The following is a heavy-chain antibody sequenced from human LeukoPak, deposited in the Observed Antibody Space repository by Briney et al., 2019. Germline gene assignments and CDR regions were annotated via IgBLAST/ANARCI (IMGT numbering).Heavy chain of an antibody. D-gene: IGHD3-3*01. J-gene: IGHJ5*02. CDR2: IKQGGSEK. V-gene: IGHV3-7*01. Sequence: GGSLRLSCAASGFTLSSYWMSWVRQAPGKGLEWVANIKQGGSEKYYVDSVKGRFTISRDNAKNSLYLQMNSLRAEDTAVYYCARDGSRYDFWSGYYMNWFDPWGQGTLVTVSS. CDR3: ARDGSRYDFWSGYYMNWFDP. CDR1: GFTLSSYW.